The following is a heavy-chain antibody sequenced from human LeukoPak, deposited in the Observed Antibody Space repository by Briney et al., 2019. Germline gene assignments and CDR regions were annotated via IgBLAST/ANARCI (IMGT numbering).Heavy chain of an antibody. CDR2: ICAYNGNT. D-gene: IGHD2-2*02. Sequence: ASVTVSCMASGYTFTSYGISWVRQAPGQGLEWMGWICAYNGNTNYAQKLQGRVTMTTDTSTSTAYMELRSLRSDDTTVYYCTRGPRDIVVVPAAIGGDWFDPWGQGTLVTVSS. CDR3: TRGPRDIVVVPAAIGGDWFDP. J-gene: IGHJ5*02. CDR1: GYTFTSYG. V-gene: IGHV1-18*01.